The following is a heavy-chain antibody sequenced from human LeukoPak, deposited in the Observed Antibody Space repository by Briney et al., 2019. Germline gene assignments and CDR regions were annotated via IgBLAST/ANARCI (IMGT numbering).Heavy chain of an antibody. CDR2: IYYSGST. J-gene: IGHJ6*02. Sequence: SETLSLTCTVSGGSISSGGYYWSWIRQHPGKGLEWIGCIYYSGSTYYNPSLKSRVTISVDTSKNQFSLKLSSVTAADTAVYYCASARRTYYYDSSGYYTDYYYYGMDVWGQGTTVTVSS. V-gene: IGHV4-31*03. CDR3: ASARRTYYYDSSGYYTDYYYYGMDV. CDR1: GGSISSGGYY. D-gene: IGHD3-22*01.